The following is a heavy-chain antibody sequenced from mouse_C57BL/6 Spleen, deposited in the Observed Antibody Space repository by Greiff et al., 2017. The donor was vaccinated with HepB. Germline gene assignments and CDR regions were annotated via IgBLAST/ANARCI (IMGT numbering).Heavy chain of an antibody. CDR1: GFNIKDYY. CDR3: TTGDSAWFAY. Sequence: EVQLQQSGAELVRPGASVKLSCTASGFNIKDYYMHWVKQRPEKGLEWIGWIDPENGDTEYASKFQGKATITADTSSNTAYLQLSLLTAEDTVVYYCTTGDSAWFAYWGQGTLVTVSA. J-gene: IGHJ3*01. CDR2: IDPENGDT. V-gene: IGHV14-4*01.